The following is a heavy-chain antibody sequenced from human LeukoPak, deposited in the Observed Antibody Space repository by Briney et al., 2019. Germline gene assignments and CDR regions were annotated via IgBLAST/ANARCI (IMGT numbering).Heavy chain of an antibody. CDR1: GFTFSSCG. CDR3: ARGSRYFDY. J-gene: IGHJ4*02. CDR2: ISSSSSYI. Sequence: PGGSLRLSCAASGFTFSSCGFNWVRQAPGKGLEWVSSISSSSSYIYYADSVKGRFTISRDNAKNSLYLQMNSLRAEDTAVYYCARGSRYFDYWGQGTLVTVSS. V-gene: IGHV3-21*01.